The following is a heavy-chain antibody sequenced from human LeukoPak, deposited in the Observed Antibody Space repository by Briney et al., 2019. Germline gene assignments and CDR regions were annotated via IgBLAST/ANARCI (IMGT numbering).Heavy chain of an antibody. J-gene: IGHJ5*02. CDR1: GYTFTNYH. CDR2: INPSGGST. D-gene: IGHD2-2*01. V-gene: IGHV1-46*01. Sequence: ASVKVSCKASGYTFTNYHMHWVRQAPGQGLEWMGIINPSGGSTTYARKFQGRITMTRDTSTTTVYMELSSLRSEDTALYYCARDRCSSSICSAGGNWFDPWGQGTLVTVSS. CDR3: ARDRCSSSICSAGGNWFDP.